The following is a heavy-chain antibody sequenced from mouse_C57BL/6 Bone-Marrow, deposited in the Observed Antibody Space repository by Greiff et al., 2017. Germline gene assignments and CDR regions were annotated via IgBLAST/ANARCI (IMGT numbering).Heavy chain of an antibody. J-gene: IGHJ4*01. Sequence: EVKVVESGEGLVKPGGSLKLSCAASGFTFSSYAMSWVRQTPEKRLEWVAYISSCGDYIHYAEPVKGRFTFSIDNARNTLYLQMSSLKSEDTAMCECTKSRSAARDYWGQGTSVTVSS. V-gene: IGHV5-9-1*02. CDR3: TKSRSAARDY. CDR2: ISSCGDYI. D-gene: IGHD6-2*01. CDR1: GFTFSSYA.